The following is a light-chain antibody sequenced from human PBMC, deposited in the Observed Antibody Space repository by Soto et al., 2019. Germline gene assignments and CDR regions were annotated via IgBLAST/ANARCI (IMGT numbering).Light chain of an antibody. J-gene: IGKJ4*01. V-gene: IGKV3-15*01. CDR3: QQYHTGPIT. CDR2: GAS. Sequence: DIVMTHSPATLSVAPGERVTFSCRSSQGVSRKLAWYQHKPGQAPRLLISGASTGATGIPARFSGSGSGTEFTLTISSLQSEDCEIYYCQQYHTGPITFGGGTKVDIK. CDR1: QGVSRK.